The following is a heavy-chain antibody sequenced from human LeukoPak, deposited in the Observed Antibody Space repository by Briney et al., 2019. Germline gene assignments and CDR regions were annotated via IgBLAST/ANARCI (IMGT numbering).Heavy chain of an antibody. CDR1: GGSISSDY. D-gene: IGHD1-14*01. V-gene: IGHV4-59*01. Sequence: SETLSLTCTVSGGSISSDYWSWVRQPPGKGLEWIGYIYYSGITNYNPSLKSRVTISVDTSKNQLSLKLSSVTAADTAVYYCASSKAYNPLDYWGQGTLVTVSS. CDR2: IYYSGIT. CDR3: ASSKAYNPLDY. J-gene: IGHJ4*02.